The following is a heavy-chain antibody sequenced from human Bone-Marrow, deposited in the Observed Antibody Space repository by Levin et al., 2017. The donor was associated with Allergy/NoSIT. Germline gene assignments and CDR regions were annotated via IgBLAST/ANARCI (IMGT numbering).Heavy chain of an antibody. CDR2: IFKSGTT. CDR3: ARRRGSYFDY. V-gene: IGHV4-39*02. CDR1: GDFLSRSPYF. J-gene: IGHJ4*02. D-gene: IGHD1-26*01. Sequence: PSETLSLTCAVSGDFLSRSPYFWGWIRQPPGKGLQWIGNIFKSGTTQNNPSLKSRVTFSIDTSMNHFSLNVSSVTAADTALYYCARRRGSYFDYWGQGILVTVSS.